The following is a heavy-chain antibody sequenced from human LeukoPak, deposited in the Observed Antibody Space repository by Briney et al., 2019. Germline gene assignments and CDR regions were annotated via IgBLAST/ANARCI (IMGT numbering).Heavy chain of an antibody. Sequence: GASVKVSCKASGYTFTSYYMHWVRQAPGQGLEWMGIINPSGGSTSYAQKFQGRVTMTSDTSTSTVYMELSSLRSEDTAVYYCARDGTGDHWYFDLWGRGTLVTVSS. D-gene: IGHD7-27*01. CDR2: INPSGGST. J-gene: IGHJ2*01. CDR3: ARDGTGDHWYFDL. V-gene: IGHV1-46*01. CDR1: GYTFTSYY.